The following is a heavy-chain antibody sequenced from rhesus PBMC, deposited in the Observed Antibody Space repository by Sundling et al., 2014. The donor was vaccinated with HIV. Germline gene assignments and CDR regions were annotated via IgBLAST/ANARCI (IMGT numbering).Heavy chain of an antibody. D-gene: IGHD3-9*01. CDR3: ARDVNYQDDNGYYFTGGFFDY. Sequence: QVQLQESGPGLVKPSETLSLSCGVSGGSISDYHWHWIRQSPGKGLEWIGYIGGSSGTTYYNPSLKSRVTISTDTSKNQFSLKLKSVTAADTALYYCARDVNYQDDNGYYFTGGFFDYWGQGVLVTVSS. V-gene: IGHV4-165*02. CDR2: IGGSSGTT. J-gene: IGHJ4*01. CDR1: GGSISDYH.